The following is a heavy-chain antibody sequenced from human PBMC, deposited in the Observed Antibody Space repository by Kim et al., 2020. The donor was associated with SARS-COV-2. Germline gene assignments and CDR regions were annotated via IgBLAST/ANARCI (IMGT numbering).Heavy chain of an antibody. J-gene: IGHJ6*02. V-gene: IGHV3-23*01. Sequence: GGSLRLSCAASGFTFSSYAMSWVRQAPGKGLEWVSAISGSGGSTYYADSVKGRFTISRDNSKNTLYLQMNSLRAEDTAVYYCATQKSGYCSGGSCYLGYYYYGMDVWGQGTTVTVSS. D-gene: IGHD2-15*01. CDR2: ISGSGGST. CDR3: ATQKSGYCSGGSCYLGYYYYGMDV. CDR1: GFTFSSYA.